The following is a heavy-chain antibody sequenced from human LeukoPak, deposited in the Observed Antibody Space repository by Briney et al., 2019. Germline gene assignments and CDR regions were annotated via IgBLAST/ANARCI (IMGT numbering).Heavy chain of an antibody. V-gene: IGHV3-23*01. J-gene: IGHJ4*02. CDR1: GFTFSSYA. CDR3: AGTGYCSGGSCYRGYFDY. D-gene: IGHD2-15*01. Sequence: PGGSLRLSCAASGFTFSSYAMSWVRQAPGKGLEWVSAISGSGGSTYYADSVKGRFTISRDNSKNTLYLQMNSLRAEDTAVYYCAGTGYCSGGSCYRGYFDYWGQGTLVTVSS. CDR2: ISGSGGST.